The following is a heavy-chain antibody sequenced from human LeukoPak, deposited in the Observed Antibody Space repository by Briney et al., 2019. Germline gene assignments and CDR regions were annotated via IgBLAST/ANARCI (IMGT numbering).Heavy chain of an antibody. J-gene: IGHJ4*02. CDR1: GGSISSNY. CDR2: IFSSGST. Sequence: PSETLSLTCTVSGGSISSNYWSWIRQSPGKGLERIAYIFSSGSTNYNPSLKSRVTISVDTSKNQFSLKVTSVTAADTAVYYCARGGSYYGNWGQGTLATVSS. V-gene: IGHV4-59*01. D-gene: IGHD1-26*01. CDR3: ARGGSYYGN.